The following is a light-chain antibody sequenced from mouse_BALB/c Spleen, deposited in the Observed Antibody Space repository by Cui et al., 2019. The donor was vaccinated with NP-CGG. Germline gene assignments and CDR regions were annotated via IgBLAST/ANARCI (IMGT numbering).Light chain of an antibody. CDR1: TGAVTYNNY. J-gene: IGLJ1*01. Sequence: QSFVPKESALPITPGETVTLTCCSSTGAVTYNNYANWVQEKPDHLFTGLIGGTNNRAPGVPARFSGSLIGGKAALTITGAQTEDEAIYFCALWYSNHWVFGGGTKLTVL. CDR2: GTN. CDR3: ALWYSNHWV. V-gene: IGLV1*01.